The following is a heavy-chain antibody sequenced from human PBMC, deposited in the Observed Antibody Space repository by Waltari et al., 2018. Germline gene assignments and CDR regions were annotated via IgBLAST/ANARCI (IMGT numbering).Heavy chain of an antibody. V-gene: IGHV3-74*01. J-gene: IGHJ4*02. CDR3: ARKGGRGYAYGPFYFDY. D-gene: IGHD5-12*01. CDR1: GFHCSAHW. Sequence: EVQLVEAGGDLVQPGGSLRLSCAASGFHCSAHWIHWVRQSPGKGPVWVSRINGDGYGITYSDSVKGRFTISRDNTKNTLYLQMNSLRVEDTAVYYCARKGGRGYAYGPFYFDYWGQGALVIVSS. CDR2: INGDGYGI.